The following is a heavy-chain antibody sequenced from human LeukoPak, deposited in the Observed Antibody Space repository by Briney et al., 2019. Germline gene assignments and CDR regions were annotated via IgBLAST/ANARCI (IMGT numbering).Heavy chain of an antibody. Sequence: PSETLSLTCTVSGGSISNSAYYWGWIRQPPGKGLEWIGSVYYSGSTYYNPSLKSRVTISVDTSKNQFSLKLSPVTAADTAVYYCARLGVGATGYWGQGTLVTVSS. CDR2: VYYSGST. CDR1: GGSISNSAYY. J-gene: IGHJ4*02. V-gene: IGHV4-39*01. D-gene: IGHD1-26*01. CDR3: ARLGVGATGY.